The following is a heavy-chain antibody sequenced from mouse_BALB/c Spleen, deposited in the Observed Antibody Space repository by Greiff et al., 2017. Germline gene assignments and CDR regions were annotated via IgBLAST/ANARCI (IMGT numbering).Heavy chain of an antibody. V-gene: IGHV1-7*01. CDR3: ALYDYGAMDY. J-gene: IGHJ4*01. CDR1: GYTFTSYW. CDR2: INPSTGYT. D-gene: IGHD2-3*01. Sequence: VQLQQSGAELAKPGASVKMSCKASGYTFTSYWMHWVKQRPGQGLEWIGYINPSTGYTEYNQKFKDKATLTADKSSGTAYMQLSSLTSEDSAVYYCALYDYGAMDYWGQGTSVTVSS.